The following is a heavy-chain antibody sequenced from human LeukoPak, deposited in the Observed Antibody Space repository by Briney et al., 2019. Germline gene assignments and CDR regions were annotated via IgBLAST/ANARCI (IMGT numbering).Heavy chain of an antibody. J-gene: IGHJ2*01. CDR2: IYWDDDK. D-gene: IGHD2-2*01. V-gene: IGHV2-5*02. CDR1: GFSLSTSGVG. Sequence: SGPTLVNPTQTLTLTCTFSGFSLSTSGVGVGWIRQPPGKALEWLALIYWDDDKRYSPSLKSRLTITKDTSKNQVVLTMTNMDPVDTTTNYCAHRPFPVVPAASRPHWYFDLWGRGTLVTVSS. CDR3: AHRPFPVVPAASRPHWYFDL.